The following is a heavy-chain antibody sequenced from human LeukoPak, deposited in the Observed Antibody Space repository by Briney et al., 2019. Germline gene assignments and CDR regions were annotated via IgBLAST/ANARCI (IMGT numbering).Heavy chain of an antibody. V-gene: IGHV3-48*03. CDR1: GFTFSSYE. CDR3: VKDTTNFVLMVYAIFGGGDY. J-gene: IGHJ4*02. Sequence: GGSLRLSCAASGFTFSSYEMNWVRQAPGKGLEWVSYISSSGSTIYYADSVKGRFTISRDNAKNSLYLQMNSLRAEDTAVYYCVKDTTNFVLMVYAIFGGGDYWGQGTLVTVSS. CDR2: ISSSGSTI. D-gene: IGHD2-8*01.